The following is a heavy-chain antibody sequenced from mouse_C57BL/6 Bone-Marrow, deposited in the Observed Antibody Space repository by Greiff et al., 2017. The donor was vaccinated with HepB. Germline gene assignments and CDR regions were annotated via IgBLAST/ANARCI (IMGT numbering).Heavy chain of an antibody. Sequence: GGGLVQPKGSLKLSCAASGFTFNTYAMHWVRQAPGKGLEWVVRIRSKSSNYATYYADSVKDRFTISRDDSQSMLYLQMNNLKTEDTAMYYCVRSPIYYDYDEFAYWGQGTLVTVSA. D-gene: IGHD2-4*01. CDR3: VRSPIYYDYDEFAY. V-gene: IGHV10-3*01. J-gene: IGHJ3*01. CDR2: IRSKSSNYAT. CDR1: GFTFNTYA.